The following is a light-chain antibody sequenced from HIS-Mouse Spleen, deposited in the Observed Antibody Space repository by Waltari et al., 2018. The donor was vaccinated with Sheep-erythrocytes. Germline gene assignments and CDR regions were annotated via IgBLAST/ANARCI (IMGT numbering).Light chain of an antibody. V-gene: IGLV2-23*03. CDR3: CSYAGSSTFFYV. Sequence: QSALTQPASVSGSPGQSITISCTGTSSDVGIYNLVSWYQQHPGKAPKLMIYEGSKRPSGVSNRFSGSKSGNTASLTISGLQAEDEADYYCCSYAGSSTFFYVFGTGTKVTVL. CDR1: SSDVGIYNL. J-gene: IGLJ1*01. CDR2: EGS.